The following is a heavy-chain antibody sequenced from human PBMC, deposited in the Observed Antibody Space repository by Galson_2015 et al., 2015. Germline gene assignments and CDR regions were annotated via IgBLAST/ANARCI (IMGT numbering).Heavy chain of an antibody. D-gene: IGHD7-27*01. CDR2: ISGSGGST. J-gene: IGHJ4*02. Sequence: SLRLSCAASGFTFSSYAMNWVRQAPGKGLEWVSTISGSGGSTYYADSVKGRFTISRDNSKNTLYVQMNSLRAEDTAVYYCAKDQYWGHPKGFDYWGQGTLVTVSS. CDR1: GFTFSSYA. CDR3: AKDQYWGHPKGFDY. V-gene: IGHV3-23*01.